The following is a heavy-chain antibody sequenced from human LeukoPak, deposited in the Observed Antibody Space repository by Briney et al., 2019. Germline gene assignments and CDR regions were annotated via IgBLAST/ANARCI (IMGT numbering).Heavy chain of an antibody. D-gene: IGHD3-3*02. V-gene: IGHV1-3*01. CDR3: ARPLGPAPRNWFDP. J-gene: IGHJ5*02. Sequence: ASVKVSCKASGYTFTSYAMHWVRQAPGQRLEWMGWINAGNGNTKYSRKFQGRVTITRDTSASTAYMELSSLRSEDTAVYYCARPLGPAPRNWFDPWGQGTLVTVSS. CDR1: GYTFTSYA. CDR2: INAGNGNT.